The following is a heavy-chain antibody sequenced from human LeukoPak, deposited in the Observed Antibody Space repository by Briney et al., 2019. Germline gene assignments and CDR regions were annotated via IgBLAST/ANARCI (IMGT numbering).Heavy chain of an antibody. D-gene: IGHD3-3*01. V-gene: IGHV4-59*08. CDR2: IYYSGST. CDR1: GGSISSYY. CDR3: ARLEAY. J-gene: IGHJ4*02. Sequence: TSETLSLTCTVSGGSISSYYWSWIRQTPGKGLEWIGDIYYSGSTNYNPSLKSRVTISVDTSKNQFSLKLSSVTAADTAVYYCARLEAYWGQGTLVTVSS.